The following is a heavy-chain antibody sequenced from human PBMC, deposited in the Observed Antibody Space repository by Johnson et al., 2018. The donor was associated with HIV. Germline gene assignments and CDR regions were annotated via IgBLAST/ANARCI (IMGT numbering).Heavy chain of an antibody. CDR3: ARATFYYELSGYLTRPRAFDM. Sequence: VQLVESGGDVVRPGGSLRLSCAASGFTFDDYDMTWVRQPPGKGLEWVSGINWNGGSTGYAESVKGRFTISRDNAKKSLFLEMNSLRAEDTAFYYCARATFYYELSGYLTRPRAFDMWGQGTMVTVSS. J-gene: IGHJ3*02. V-gene: IGHV3-20*04. CDR1: GFTFDDYD. D-gene: IGHD3-22*01. CDR2: INWNGGST.